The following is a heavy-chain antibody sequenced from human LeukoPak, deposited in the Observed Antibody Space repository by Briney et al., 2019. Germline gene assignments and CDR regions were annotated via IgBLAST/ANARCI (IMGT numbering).Heavy chain of an antibody. D-gene: IGHD4-17*01. Sequence: GGSLRLSCAASGFTFSYAWMTWVRQAPGKGLEWVGFIRSKAYGGTTEYAASVKDRFTISRDDSKSIAYLQMNSLKTEDTAVYYCTRETTPYYWGQGTLVTVSS. V-gene: IGHV3-49*04. CDR3: TRETTPYY. J-gene: IGHJ4*02. CDR1: GFTFSYAW. CDR2: IRSKAYGGTT.